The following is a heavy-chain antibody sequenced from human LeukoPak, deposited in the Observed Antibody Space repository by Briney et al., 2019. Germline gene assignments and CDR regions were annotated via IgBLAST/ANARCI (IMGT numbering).Heavy chain of an antibody. Sequence: GGSLRLSCAASGFTFSSYSMNWVRQAPGKGLEWVANIKQDGSEKYYADSVKGRFTISRDNAKNSLYLHMNSLRAEDTAVYYCATDGIEGVTVFDYWGQGTLVTVSS. J-gene: IGHJ4*02. D-gene: IGHD1-26*01. V-gene: IGHV3-7*01. CDR3: ATDGIEGVTVFDY. CDR1: GFTFSSYS. CDR2: IKQDGSEK.